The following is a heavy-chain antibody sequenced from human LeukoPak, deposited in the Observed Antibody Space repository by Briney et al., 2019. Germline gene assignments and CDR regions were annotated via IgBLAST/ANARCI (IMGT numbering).Heavy chain of an antibody. Sequence: PGGSLRLSCSVSGLTFSRSGMSWVRQAPGKSLEWVSTISGGGSSTYYADSVKGRFTISRDNSKNTLSLQMYTLRAEDTATYFCAKLTGELDSWGQGTLVTVSA. CDR1: GLTFSRSG. CDR3: AKLTGELDS. D-gene: IGHD3-9*01. V-gene: IGHV3-23*01. J-gene: IGHJ4*02. CDR2: ISGGGSST.